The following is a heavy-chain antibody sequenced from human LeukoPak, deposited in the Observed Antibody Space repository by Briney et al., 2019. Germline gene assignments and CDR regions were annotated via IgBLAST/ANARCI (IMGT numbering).Heavy chain of an antibody. V-gene: IGHV3-7*04. J-gene: IGHJ4*02. D-gene: IGHD6-19*01. CDR3: ARGSGWFLY. CDR2: IKEDGSET. Sequence: PGGSLRLFCAASGFTFGSHWVSWVRQAPGKGLEWVATIKEDGSETYYVDSVRGRFTISRDNAKSSLYLQMNSLRAEDMAVYYCARGSGWFLYWGQGTLVTVSS. CDR1: GFTFGSHW.